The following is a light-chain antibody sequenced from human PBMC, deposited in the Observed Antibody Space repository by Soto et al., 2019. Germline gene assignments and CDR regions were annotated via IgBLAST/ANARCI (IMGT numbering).Light chain of an antibody. CDR3: QEYNTWPWT. CDR2: GAS. J-gene: IGKJ1*01. V-gene: IGKV3-15*01. Sequence: ETVMTQSPATLSVSPGERATLSCRASQSVNSNLAWYQQKLGQAPRVLIFGASTRATGIPARFSDSGSGTEFSLTINSLQSEDFAVYYCQEYNTWPWTFGQGTKVEIK. CDR1: QSVNSN.